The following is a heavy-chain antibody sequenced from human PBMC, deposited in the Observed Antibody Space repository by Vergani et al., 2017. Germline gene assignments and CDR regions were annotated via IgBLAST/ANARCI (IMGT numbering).Heavy chain of an antibody. CDR1: GYTFTGYY. D-gene: IGHD6-6*01. V-gene: IGHV1-2*02. Sequence: QVQLVQSGAEVKKPGASVKVSCKASGYTFTGYYMHWVRQAPGQGLEWMGWINPNSGGTNYAQKFQGRVTMTRETSISTAYMELSRLRSDDTAVYYCARARSIAARPYYFDYWGQGTLVTVSS. CDR3: ARARSIAARPYYFDY. J-gene: IGHJ4*02. CDR2: INPNSGGT.